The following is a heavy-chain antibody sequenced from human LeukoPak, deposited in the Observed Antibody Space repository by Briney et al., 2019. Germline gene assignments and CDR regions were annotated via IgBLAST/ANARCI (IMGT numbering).Heavy chain of an antibody. CDR3: ARAGGQPHPGYSSSWYNWFDP. CDR2: NNPSGGST. D-gene: IGHD6-13*01. Sequence: ASVKVSCKASGYTFTSHYMHWVRQAPGQGLEWMGINNPSGGSTSYAQKFQGRVTMTRDTSTSTVYMELSSLRSEDTAVYYCARAGGQPHPGYSSSWYNWFDPWGQGTLVTVSS. CDR1: GYTFTSHY. J-gene: IGHJ5*02. V-gene: IGHV1-46*01.